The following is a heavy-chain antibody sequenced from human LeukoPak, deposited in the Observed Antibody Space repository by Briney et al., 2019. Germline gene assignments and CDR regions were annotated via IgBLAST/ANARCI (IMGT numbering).Heavy chain of an antibody. CDR2: ISGSGGST. CDR1: GFTFSSYA. D-gene: IGHD3-22*01. V-gene: IGHV3-23*01. Sequence: TGGSLRLSCAASGFTFSSYAMSWVRQAPGKGLEWVSAISGSGGSTYYADSVKGRFTISRDNAKNSLYLQMNSLRAEDTAVYYCARGAYYDSSGYPGDYWGQGTLVTVSS. CDR3: ARGAYYDSSGYPGDY. J-gene: IGHJ4*02.